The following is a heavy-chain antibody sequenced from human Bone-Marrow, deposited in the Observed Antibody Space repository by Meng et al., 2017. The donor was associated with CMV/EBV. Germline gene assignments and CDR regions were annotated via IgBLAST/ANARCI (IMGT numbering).Heavy chain of an antibody. D-gene: IGHD3-9*01. Sequence: GESLKISCVVSGFTVSSNYMSWVRQAPGKGLEWVSVIYSGGSTYYADSVKGRFTISRDNSKNTLYLQMNSLRAEDTAVYYCAIPYYDILTGYYEGAFDIWGQGTMVTGSS. CDR2: IYSGGST. CDR1: GFTVSSNY. CDR3: AIPYYDILTGYYEGAFDI. V-gene: IGHV3-66*02. J-gene: IGHJ3*02.